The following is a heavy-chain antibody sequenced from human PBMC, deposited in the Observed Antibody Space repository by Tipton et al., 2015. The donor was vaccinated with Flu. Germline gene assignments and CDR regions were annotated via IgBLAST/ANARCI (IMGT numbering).Heavy chain of an antibody. J-gene: IGHJ4*02. V-gene: IGHV3-53*01. D-gene: IGHD1-26*01. CDR3: ARVLTGWELGY. Sequence: SLRLSCAASGFTVSSNYMSWVRQAPGKGLEWVSVIYSGGSTYYADSVKGRFTISRNNSKNTLYLQMNSLRAEDTAVYYCARVLTGWELGYWGQGTLVTVSS. CDR1: GFTVSSNY. CDR2: IYSGGST.